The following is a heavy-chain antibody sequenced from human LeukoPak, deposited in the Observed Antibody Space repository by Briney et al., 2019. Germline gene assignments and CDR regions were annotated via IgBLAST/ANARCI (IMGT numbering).Heavy chain of an antibody. V-gene: IGHV3-64*01. CDR3: ASLEMATTY. J-gene: IGHJ4*02. CDR1: GFTFSSYA. CDR2: ISSNGGST. Sequence: PGGSLRLSCAASGFTFSSYAMHWVRQAPGKGLEYVSAISSNGGSTYYANSVKGRFTISRDNSKNTLYLQMGSLRAEDMAVYYCASLEMATTYWGQGTLDTVSS. D-gene: IGHD5-24*01.